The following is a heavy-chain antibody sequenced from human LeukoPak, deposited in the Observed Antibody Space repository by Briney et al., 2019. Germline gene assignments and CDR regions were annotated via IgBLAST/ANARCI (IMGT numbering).Heavy chain of an antibody. CDR3: ARAPHFFDTSGSRYYFDY. CDR1: GGSISSSSYY. V-gene: IGHV4-39*07. D-gene: IGHD3-22*01. J-gene: IGHJ4*02. Sequence: SETLSLTCTVSGGSISSSSYYWGWIRQPPGKGLEWIGSIYYSGSTYYDPSLKSRVTISVDTSKNQFSLNLSSVTAADTAVYFCARAPHFFDTSGSRYYFDYWGQGALVTVSS. CDR2: IYYSGST.